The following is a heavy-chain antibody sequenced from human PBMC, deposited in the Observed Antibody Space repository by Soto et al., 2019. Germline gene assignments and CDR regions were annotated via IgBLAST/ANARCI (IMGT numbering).Heavy chain of an antibody. CDR2: ISYDGSNK. V-gene: IGHV3-30*18. D-gene: IGHD1-7*01. Sequence: QVQLVESGGGVVQPGRSLRLSCAASGFTFSSYGMHWVRQAPGKGLEWVAVISYDGSNKYYADSVKGRFTISRDNSKNTLYLQMNSLRAEDTAVYYCAKGAPRELELGYYFDYWGQGTLVTVSS. J-gene: IGHJ4*02. CDR1: GFTFSSYG. CDR3: AKGAPRELELGYYFDY.